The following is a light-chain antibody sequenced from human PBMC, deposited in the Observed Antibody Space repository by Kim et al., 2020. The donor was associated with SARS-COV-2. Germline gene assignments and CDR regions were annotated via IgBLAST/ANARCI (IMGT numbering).Light chain of an antibody. CDR3: QSYDSSLSGSV. CDR2: RNT. CDR1: SSNIGAGTD. Sequence: QRVPISSTAGSSNIGAGTDVHSYHRLPQTTPTRLIYRNTNRPSGDPDRFSGSASGTSASLAITALQAEDEGDYACQSYDSSLSGSVFGGGTKVTVL. J-gene: IGLJ3*02. V-gene: IGLV1-40*01.